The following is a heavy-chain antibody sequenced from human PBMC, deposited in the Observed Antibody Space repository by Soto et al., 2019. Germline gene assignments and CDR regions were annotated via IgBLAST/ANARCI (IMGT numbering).Heavy chain of an antibody. D-gene: IGHD5-12*01. CDR2: ISSSSSYI. V-gene: IGHV3-21*01. CDR3: ARDSGGYDYKNY. J-gene: IGHJ4*02. CDR1: GFTFSSYS. Sequence: GGSLSLSCAASGFTFSSYSMNWVRQAPGKGLEWVSSISSSSSYIYYADSVKGRFTISRDNAKNSLYLQMNSLKAEDTAVYYCARDSGGYDYKNYWGQGTLVTVSS.